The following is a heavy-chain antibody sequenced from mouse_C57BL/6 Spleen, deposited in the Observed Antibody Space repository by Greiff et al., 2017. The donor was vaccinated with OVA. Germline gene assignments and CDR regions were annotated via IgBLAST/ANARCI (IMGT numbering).Heavy chain of an antibody. Sequence: EVQLQQSGPELVKPGASVKISCKASGYTFTDYYMNWVKQSHGKSLEWIGDINPNNGGTSYNQKFKGKATLTVDKSSSTAYMELRSLTSEDSAVYYCARRGYYLVDYWGQGTTLTVSS. V-gene: IGHV1-26*01. J-gene: IGHJ2*01. CDR2: INPNNGGT. D-gene: IGHD1-1*01. CDR1: GYTFTDYY. CDR3: ARRGYYLVDY.